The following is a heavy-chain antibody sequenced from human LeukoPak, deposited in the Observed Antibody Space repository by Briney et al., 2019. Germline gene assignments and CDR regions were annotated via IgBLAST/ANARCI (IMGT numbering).Heavy chain of an antibody. CDR1: GGSISSYY. V-gene: IGHV4-4*07. Sequence: SETLSLTCTVSGGSISSYYWSWIRQPAGKGLEWIGRIYTSGSTNYNPSLKSRVTISVDTSKNQFSLKLSSVTAADTAVYYCARRGGYDDYNWFDPWGQGTLVTVSS. J-gene: IGHJ5*02. CDR3: ARRGGYDDYNWFDP. D-gene: IGHD5-12*01. CDR2: IYTSGST.